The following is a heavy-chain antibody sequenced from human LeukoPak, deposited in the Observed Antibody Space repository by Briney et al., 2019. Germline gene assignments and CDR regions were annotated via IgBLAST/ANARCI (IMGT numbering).Heavy chain of an antibody. J-gene: IGHJ6*02. Sequence: PSQTLSLTCTVSGGSISSGGYYWSWIRQHPGKGLEWIVYIYYSGSTYYNPSLKSRVTISVDTSKNQFSLKLSSVTAADTAVYYCARAHYDILTGYYYYYGMDVWGQGTTVTVYS. CDR3: ARAHYDILTGYYYYYGMDV. CDR1: GGSISSGGYY. D-gene: IGHD3-9*01. V-gene: IGHV4-31*03. CDR2: IYYSGST.